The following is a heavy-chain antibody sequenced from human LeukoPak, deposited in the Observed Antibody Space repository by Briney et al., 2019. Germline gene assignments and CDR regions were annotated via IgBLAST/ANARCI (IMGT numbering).Heavy chain of an antibody. Sequence: PGGSLRLSCAASGFTFSSYWMSWVRQAPGKGLEWVANIKQDGSEKYYVDSVKGRFTISRDNAKNSLYLQMNSLRAEDTAVYYCARRYRYYCDSSGYYYVDSGAFDYWGQGTLVTVSS. D-gene: IGHD3-22*01. CDR1: GFTFSSYW. V-gene: IGHV3-7*01. CDR3: ARRYRYYCDSSGYYYVDSGAFDY. J-gene: IGHJ4*02. CDR2: IKQDGSEK.